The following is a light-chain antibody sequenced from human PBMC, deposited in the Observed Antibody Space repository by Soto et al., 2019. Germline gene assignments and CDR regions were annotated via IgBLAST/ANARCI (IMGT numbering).Light chain of an antibody. V-gene: IGLV1-40*01. Sequence: QSVLTQPPSVSGAPGQKVTISCTRSSSNIGAAYDVHWYQHLPGTAPKLLIYGNNNRPSGVPDRFSGSKSGTSASLAITGLQAEDEADYYCQYYDSSLSGWVFGGGTKLTV. CDR1: SSNIGAAYD. J-gene: IGLJ3*02. CDR3: QYYDSSLSGWV. CDR2: GNN.